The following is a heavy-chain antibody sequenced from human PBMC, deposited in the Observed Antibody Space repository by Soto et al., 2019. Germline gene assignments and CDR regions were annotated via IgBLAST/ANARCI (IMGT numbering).Heavy chain of an antibody. V-gene: IGHV4-59*01. CDR2: IYYSGST. J-gene: IGHJ5*02. CDR3: SRRAPEGFDP. CDR1: GGSISSYY. Sequence: SETLSLTCTVSGGSISSYYWSWIRQPPGKGLEWIGYIYYSGSTNYNPSLKSRVTISVDTSKNQFSLKLSSVTAADTAVYYCSRRAPEGFDPWGQGTLVTVSS.